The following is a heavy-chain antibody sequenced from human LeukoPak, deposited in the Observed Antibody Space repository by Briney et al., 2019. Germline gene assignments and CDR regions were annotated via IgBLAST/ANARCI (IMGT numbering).Heavy chain of an antibody. D-gene: IGHD1-26*01. CDR2: IRYDGSNK. Sequence: GGSLRLSCAASGFTFSSYGMHWVRQAPGKGLEWVAFIRYDGSNKYYADSVKGRFTISRDNSKNTLYLQMNSLRAEDTAVYYCARVPGEMGATLAYLDYWGQGTLVTVSS. CDR1: GFTFSSYG. J-gene: IGHJ4*02. V-gene: IGHV3-30*02. CDR3: ARVPGEMGATLAYLDY.